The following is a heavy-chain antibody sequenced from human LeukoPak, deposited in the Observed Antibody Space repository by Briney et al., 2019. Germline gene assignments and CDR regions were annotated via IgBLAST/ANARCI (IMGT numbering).Heavy chain of an antibody. J-gene: IGHJ4*02. V-gene: IGHV3-23*01. Sequence: PGGSLRLSCAASGFIFSSYVMSWVRQAPGKGLEWVSGISASGGSTYYADSVQGRFTISRDNSKNTLYLQMNSLRAEDTAVYYCAKASTRWYFDYWGQGTLVTVSS. CDR3: AKASTRWYFDY. CDR2: ISASGGST. D-gene: IGHD6-13*01. CDR1: GFIFSSYV.